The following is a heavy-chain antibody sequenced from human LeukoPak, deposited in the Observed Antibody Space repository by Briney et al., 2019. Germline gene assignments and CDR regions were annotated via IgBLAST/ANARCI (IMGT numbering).Heavy chain of an antibody. CDR3: ATVNDY. CDR1: GISLNEYW. V-gene: IGHV3-74*01. J-gene: IGHJ4*02. Sequence: GGSLRLSCVAPGISLNEYWMHWVRQFPGRGPEWVAGVTDDGSVTYYADSVRGRFTISRDNVRNTIYLHMFSLRVEDTGLYYCATVNDYWGPGTLVTVSS. CDR2: VTDDGSVT.